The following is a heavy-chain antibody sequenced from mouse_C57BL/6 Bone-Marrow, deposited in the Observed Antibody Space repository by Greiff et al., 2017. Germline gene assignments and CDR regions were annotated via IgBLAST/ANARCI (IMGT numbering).Heavy chain of an antibody. J-gene: IGHJ1*03. Sequence: QVQLQQPGAELVKPVASVKMSCQSSGYPFPSSWITWVKQRPGPALEWIGDIYPGSGSTNYNEKFKSKATLTVDTSSSTAYMQLSSLTSEDSAVYYCARPYYSNYWYFDVWGTGTTVTVSS. D-gene: IGHD2-5*01. CDR2: IYPGSGST. V-gene: IGHV1-55*01. CDR3: ARPYYSNYWYFDV. CDR1: GYPFPSSW.